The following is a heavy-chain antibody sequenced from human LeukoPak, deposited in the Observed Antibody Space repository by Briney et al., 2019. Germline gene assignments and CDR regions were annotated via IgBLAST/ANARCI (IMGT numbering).Heavy chain of an antibody. V-gene: IGHV3-30*02. CDR2: IWYDGSNR. CDR3: AKDPLGFCTRATCRYLDS. CDR1: GFTFSNYG. D-gene: IGHD2-8*01. J-gene: IGHJ4*02. Sequence: GGSLRLSCAASGFTFSNYGMHWFRQAPDKGLEWVAFIWYDGSNRYYADSVKGRFTISRDNSENTLFLQMSSLRTEDTAVYYCAKDPLGFCTRATCRYLDSWGQGTLVTVSS.